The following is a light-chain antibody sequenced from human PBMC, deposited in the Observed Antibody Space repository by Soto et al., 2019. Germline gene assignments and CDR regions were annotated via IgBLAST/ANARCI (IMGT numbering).Light chain of an antibody. J-gene: IGKJ1*01. V-gene: IGKV3-20*01. CDR3: QQYGSSPWT. CDR2: DAS. Sequence: EIVLTQSPGTLSLSPGERATLSCRASQSVRSNYLAWYRQTPGQAPRLLIYDASNRATGIPDRFSGSGSGTDFTLIISRLEPEDFALYYCQQYGSSPWTFGQGTKVEIK. CDR1: QSVRSNY.